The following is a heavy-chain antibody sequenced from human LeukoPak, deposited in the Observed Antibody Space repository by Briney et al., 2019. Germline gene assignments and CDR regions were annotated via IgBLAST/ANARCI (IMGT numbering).Heavy chain of an antibody. V-gene: IGHV3-23*01. J-gene: IGHJ4*02. CDR1: GVTFSSYG. CDR3: AKDLPYYYGSGRY. CDR2: ISGSGSRT. Sequence: GGSLRLSCTASGVTFSSYGMSWVRQAPGKGLEWVSTISGSGSRTYYADSVEGRFTISRDNANNTLYLQMNSLRAEDTAVYYCAKDLPYYYGSGRYWGQGTLVTVSS. D-gene: IGHD3-10*01.